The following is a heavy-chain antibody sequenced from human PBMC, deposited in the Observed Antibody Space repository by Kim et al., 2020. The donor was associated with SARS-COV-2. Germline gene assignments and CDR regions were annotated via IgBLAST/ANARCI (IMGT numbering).Heavy chain of an antibody. J-gene: IGHJ4*02. D-gene: IGHD4-17*01. V-gene: IGHV4-39*07. CDR3: ARESYGDFDY. Sequence: GGPDPTPPLRRHVTIKVDTSKNQYSLKLSSVPAADTAVYYCARESYGDFDYWGQGTLVTVSS. CDR2: GGP.